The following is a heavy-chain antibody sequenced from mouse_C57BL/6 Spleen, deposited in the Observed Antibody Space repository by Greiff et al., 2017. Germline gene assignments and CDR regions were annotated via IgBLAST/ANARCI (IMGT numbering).Heavy chain of an antibody. D-gene: IGHD1-1*01. J-gene: IGHJ2*01. CDR2: IDPETGGT. CDR1: GYTFTDYE. Sequence: VHLVESGAELVRPGASVTLSCKASGYTFTDYEMHWVKQTPVHGLEWIGAIDPETGGTAYNQKFKGKAILTADKSSSTAYMELRSLTSEDSAVYYCTRSTVERGNWGQGTTLTVSS. V-gene: IGHV1-15*01. CDR3: TRSTVERGN.